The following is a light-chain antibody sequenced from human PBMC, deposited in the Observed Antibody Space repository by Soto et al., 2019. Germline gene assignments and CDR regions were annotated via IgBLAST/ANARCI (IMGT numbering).Light chain of an antibody. V-gene: IGLV2-8*01. CDR1: SSDVGGYNY. CDR2: EVN. J-gene: IGLJ1*01. Sequence: QSALTQPPSASVSPGQSVAISCTGTSSDVGGYNYVSLYQQHPGKAPKLMIYEVNKRPSGVPDRFSGSKSGNTASLTVSGLQAEDEADYYCSSYAGSSNVFGTGTKVTVL. CDR3: SSYAGSSNV.